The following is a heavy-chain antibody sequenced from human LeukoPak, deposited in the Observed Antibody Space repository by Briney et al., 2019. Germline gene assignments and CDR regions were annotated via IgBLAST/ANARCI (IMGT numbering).Heavy chain of an antibody. CDR3: AKDGRGRTFFGDIEY. Sequence: GSLSLSCAASGFTFSLYGMHWVRQAPGKGLEWVALISNDGDSEYYIDSVKGRFTISRDNAKDTLYLQMNSLRGEDTAVYYCAKDGRGRTFFGDIEYWGQGTLVAVSA. CDR1: GFTFSLYG. D-gene: IGHD3-10*01. V-gene: IGHV3-30*18. CDR2: ISNDGDSE. J-gene: IGHJ4*02.